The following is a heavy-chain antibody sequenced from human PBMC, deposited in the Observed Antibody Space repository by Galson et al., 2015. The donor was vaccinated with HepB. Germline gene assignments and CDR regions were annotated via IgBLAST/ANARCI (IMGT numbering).Heavy chain of an antibody. Sequence: SLRLSCAASGFTFSSYSMNWVRQAPGKGLEWVSSISSSSSYIYYADSVKGRFTISRDNAKNSLYLQMNSLRAEDTAVYYCAREGRVREHPSGSYYLYYYGMDVWGQGTTVTVSS. CDR1: GFTFSSYS. CDR2: ISSSSSYI. D-gene: IGHD1-26*01. V-gene: IGHV3-21*01. CDR3: AREGRVREHPSGSYYLYYYGMDV. J-gene: IGHJ6*02.